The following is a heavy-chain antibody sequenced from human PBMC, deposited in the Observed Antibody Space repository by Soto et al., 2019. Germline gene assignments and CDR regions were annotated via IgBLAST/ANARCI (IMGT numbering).Heavy chain of an antibody. Sequence: QLQLQESGSGLVKPSQTLSLTCAVSGGSITSGGYSWSWIRQPPGKGLEWIANIYHSGSTYYNPSLKSRVTISLNRSNNQFYLDLSSVAAADTAVYDCARVVVVPAMWGDYFDSWGQGTLVTVSS. CDR2: IYHSGST. D-gene: IGHD2-15*01. J-gene: IGHJ4*02. CDR1: GGSITSGGYS. CDR3: ARVVVVPAMWGDYFDS. V-gene: IGHV4-30-2*01.